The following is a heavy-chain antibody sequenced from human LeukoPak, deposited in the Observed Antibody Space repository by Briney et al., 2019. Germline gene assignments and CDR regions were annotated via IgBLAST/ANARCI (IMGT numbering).Heavy chain of an antibody. V-gene: IGHV1-18*01. CDR3: AVSGYDLREAYYFDY. D-gene: IGHD5-12*01. Sequence: SSVKVSCKASGYTFTSYGISWVRQPPAQGLAWMGGISAYNGNTNYAHKLQGRVTITTYTATRTASMELRSLRSDDKAVYYCAVSGYDLREAYYFDYWGQGTLVTVSS. CDR1: GYTFTSYG. CDR2: ISAYNGNT. J-gene: IGHJ4*02.